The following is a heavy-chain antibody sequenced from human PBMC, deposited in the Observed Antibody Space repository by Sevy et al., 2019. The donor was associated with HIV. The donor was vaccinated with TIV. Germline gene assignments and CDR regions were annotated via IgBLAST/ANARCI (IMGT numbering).Heavy chain of an antibody. V-gene: IGHV3-7*01. Sequence: SGSLRLSCAASGFTFSIYYMTWARQAPGKGFEWVANIKSDGSDKYYVDSVKGRFTISRDNAKNSLYLQMNSLTAEDTSVYYCARYGGYIDHWGHGTLVIVSS. CDR1: GFTFSIYY. J-gene: IGHJ4*01. CDR3: ARYGGYIDH. D-gene: IGHD2-15*01. CDR2: IKSDGSDK.